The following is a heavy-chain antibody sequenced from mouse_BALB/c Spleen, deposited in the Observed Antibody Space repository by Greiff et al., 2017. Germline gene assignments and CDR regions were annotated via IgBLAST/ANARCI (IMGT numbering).Heavy chain of an antibody. CDR3: VREPLFDY. CDR2: IWTGGGT. CDR1: GFSLTSYD. J-gene: IGHJ2*01. V-gene: IGHV2-9-2*01. Sequence: LVESGPGLVAPSQSLSITCTVSGFSLTSYDISWIRQPPGKGLEWLGVIWTGGGTNYNSAFMSRLSISKDNSKSQVFLKMNSLQTDDTAIYYCVREPLFDYWGQGTTLTVSS.